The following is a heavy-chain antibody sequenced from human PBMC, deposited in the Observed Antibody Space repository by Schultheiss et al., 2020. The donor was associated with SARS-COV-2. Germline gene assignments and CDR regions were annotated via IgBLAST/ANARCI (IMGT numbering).Heavy chain of an antibody. CDR3: TRHWKRGY. CDR1: GGSFSGYY. V-gene: IGHV4-34*01. CDR2: IYHSGST. Sequence: SETLSLTCAVYGGSFSGYYWSWIRQPPGKGLEWIGEIYHSGSTNYNPSLKSRVTISVDTSKNQFSLKLSSVTAADTAVYYCTRHWKRGYWGQGTLVTVSS. J-gene: IGHJ4*02. D-gene: IGHD1-1*01.